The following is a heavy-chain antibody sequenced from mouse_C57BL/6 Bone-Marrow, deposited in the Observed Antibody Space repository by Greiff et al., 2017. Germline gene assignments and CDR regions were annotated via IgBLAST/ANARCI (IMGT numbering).Heavy chain of an antibody. J-gene: IGHJ4*01. CDR1: GYSFTDYN. CDR3: ARRRRIYYDYFYYAMDY. D-gene: IGHD2-4*01. CDR2: INPNYGTT. Sequence: VQLKESGPELVKPGASVKISCKASGYSFTDYNMNWVKQSNGKSLEWIGVINPNYGTTSYNQKFKGKATLTVDQSSSTAYMQLNSLTSEDSAVYYCARRRRIYYDYFYYAMDYWGQGTSVTVSS. V-gene: IGHV1-39*01.